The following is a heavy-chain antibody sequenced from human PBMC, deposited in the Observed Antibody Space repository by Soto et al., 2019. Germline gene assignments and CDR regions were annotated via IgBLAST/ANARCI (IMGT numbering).Heavy chain of an antibody. V-gene: IGHV4-59*01. CDR3: ARDLGVSSSSLYYYYMDV. CDR2: IYYSGST. J-gene: IGHJ6*03. D-gene: IGHD6-6*01. Sequence: SETLSLTCTVSGGSISSYYWSWIRQPPGKGLEWIGYIYYSGSTNYNPSLKSRVTISVDASKNQFSLKLSSVTAADTAVYYCARDLGVSSSSLYYYYMDVWGKGTTVTVSS. CDR1: GGSISSYY.